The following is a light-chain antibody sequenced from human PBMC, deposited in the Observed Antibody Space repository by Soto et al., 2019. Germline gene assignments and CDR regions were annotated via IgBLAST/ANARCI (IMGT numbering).Light chain of an antibody. Sequence: QSVLTQSPSASGTPGQRVTISCSGSRSNIGSNFVFWYQQVPGTAPRLLIHSNNQRPSGVPDRFSGSKSGTSASLAISGLRSEDEAYYYCAAWDDRLSGGLFGGGTKLTVL. CDR2: SNN. V-gene: IGLV1-47*02. CDR1: RSNIGSNF. CDR3: AAWDDRLSGGL. J-gene: IGLJ2*01.